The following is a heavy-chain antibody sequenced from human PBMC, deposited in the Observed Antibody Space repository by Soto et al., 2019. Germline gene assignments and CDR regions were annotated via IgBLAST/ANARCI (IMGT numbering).Heavy chain of an antibody. CDR3: AKPFSFTYYDILTGYPPIDY. D-gene: IGHD3-9*01. J-gene: IGHJ4*02. V-gene: IGHV3-23*01. CDR1: GFTFSSYA. Sequence: VGSLRLSCAASGFTFSSYAMSWVRQAPGKGLEWVSAISGRGGSTYYADSVKGRFTISRDNSKNTLYLQMNSLRAEDTAVYYCAKPFSFTYYDILTGYPPIDYWGQGTLVTVSS. CDR2: ISGRGGST.